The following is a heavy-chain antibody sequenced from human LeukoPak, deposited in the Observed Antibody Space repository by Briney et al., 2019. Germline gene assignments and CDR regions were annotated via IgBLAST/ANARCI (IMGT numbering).Heavy chain of an antibody. CDR3: ARLFYGDADY. V-gene: IGHV4-34*01. D-gene: IGHD4-17*01. Sequence: SETLSLTCAVYGGSFSGYYWSWIRQPPGKGLEWIGEINHSGSTNYNPSLKSRVTIPVGTSKNQFSLKLSSVTAADTAVYYCARLFYGDADYWGQGTLVTVSS. J-gene: IGHJ4*02. CDR2: INHSGST. CDR1: GGSFSGYY.